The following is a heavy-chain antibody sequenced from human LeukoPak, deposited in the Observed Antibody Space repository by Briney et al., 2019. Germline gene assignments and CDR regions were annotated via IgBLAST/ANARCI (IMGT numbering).Heavy chain of an antibody. J-gene: IGHJ5*02. CDR2: ISAYNGNT. D-gene: IGHD4/OR15-4a*01. V-gene: IGHV1-18*01. Sequence: ASVKVSCKASGGTFSKYTISWVRQAPGQGLEWMGWISAYNGNTNYAQKLQGRVTMTTDTSTSTAYMELRSLRSDDTAVYYCARDGAGWFDPWGQGTLVTVSS. CDR3: ARDGAGWFDP. CDR1: GGTFSKYT.